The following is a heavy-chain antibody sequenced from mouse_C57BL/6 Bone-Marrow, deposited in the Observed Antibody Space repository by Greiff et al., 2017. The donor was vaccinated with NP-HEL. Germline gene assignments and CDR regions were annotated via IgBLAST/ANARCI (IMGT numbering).Heavy chain of an antibody. V-gene: IGHV1-55*01. CDR3: ARGGIPYYYGSSYDYYAMDY. D-gene: IGHD1-1*01. CDR1: GYTFTSYW. Sequence: QVQLQQPGAELVKPGASVKMSCKASGYTFTSYWITWVKQRPGQGLEWIGDIYPGSGSTNYNEKFKSKAILTVDTSSSTAYMQLSSLTSEYSAVYYCARGGIPYYYGSSYDYYAMDYWGQGTSVTVSS. CDR2: IYPGSGST. J-gene: IGHJ4*01.